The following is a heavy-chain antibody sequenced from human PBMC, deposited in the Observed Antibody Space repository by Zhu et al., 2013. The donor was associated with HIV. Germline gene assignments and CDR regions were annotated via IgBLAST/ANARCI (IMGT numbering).Heavy chain of an antibody. Sequence: EVQLVESGGGVVQPGRSLRLSCAASGFTFSSYAMHWVRQAPGKGLEWVSAISGSGGSTYYADSVKGRFTISRDNSKNTLYLQMNSLRAEDTAVYYCAKIQGNVASRRFDGMDVWGQGTTVTVSS. V-gene: IGHV3-23*04. CDR2: ISGSGGST. J-gene: IGHJ6*02. D-gene: IGHD1-1*01. CDR3: AKIQGNVASRRFDGMDV. CDR1: GFTFSSYA.